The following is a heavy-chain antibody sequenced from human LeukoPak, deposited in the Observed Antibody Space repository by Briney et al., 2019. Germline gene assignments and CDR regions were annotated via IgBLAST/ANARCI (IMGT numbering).Heavy chain of an antibody. J-gene: IGHJ4*02. D-gene: IGHD3-10*01. V-gene: IGHV3-23*01. CDR1: GISFSRYA. Sequence: GGSLRLSCAASGISFSRYAMSWVRQAPGKGLEWVSGISASGGTTYYADSVKGRFTISRDNSKNRMYLQMNSLRAEDTAVYHCAKGGFGFGELKFDYWGQGTLVTVSS. CDR2: ISASGGTT. CDR3: AKGGFGFGELKFDY.